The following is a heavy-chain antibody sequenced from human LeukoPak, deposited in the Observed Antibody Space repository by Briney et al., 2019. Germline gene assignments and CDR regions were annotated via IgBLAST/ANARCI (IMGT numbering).Heavy chain of an antibody. V-gene: IGHV3-23*01. Sequence: PGGSLRPSCAASGFTFSSYAMSWVRQAPGKGLEWVSAISGSGGSTYYADSVKGRFTISRDNSKNTLYLQMNSLRAEDTAVYYCAKDFSAKAYDFWGGYHFDYWGQGTLVTVSS. CDR3: AKDFSAKAYDFWGGYHFDY. CDR2: ISGSGGST. J-gene: IGHJ4*02. D-gene: IGHD3-3*01. CDR1: GFTFSSYA.